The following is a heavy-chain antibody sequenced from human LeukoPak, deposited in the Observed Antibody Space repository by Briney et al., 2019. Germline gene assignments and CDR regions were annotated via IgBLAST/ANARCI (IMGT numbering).Heavy chain of an antibody. CDR3: ARDSASSSSRRYYYYMDV. Sequence: GGSLRLSCVASGFTVSSNYMSWVRQAPGKGLEWVSVIYSGGSTYYADSVKGRFTTSRDNSKNTLYLQMNSLRAEDTAVYYCARDSASSSSRRYYYYMDVWGKGTTVTVSS. J-gene: IGHJ6*03. CDR1: GFTVSSNY. CDR2: IYSGGST. V-gene: IGHV3-53*01. D-gene: IGHD6-6*01.